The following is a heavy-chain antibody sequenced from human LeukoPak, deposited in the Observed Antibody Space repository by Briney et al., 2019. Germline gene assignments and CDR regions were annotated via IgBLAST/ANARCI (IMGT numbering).Heavy chain of an antibody. CDR3: ARESIVVVPTTVDDASDI. Sequence: GGSLRLSCAASGFTFSHYYMSWARQAPGKGLEWVANIKQDGSEQFYLDSVKGRFTISRDNAKNALYLQMHSLRVEDTAVYYCARESIVVVPTTVDDASDIWGQGTMVTVSS. CDR2: IKQDGSEQ. J-gene: IGHJ3*02. V-gene: IGHV3-7*01. CDR1: GFTFSHYY. D-gene: IGHD2-2*01.